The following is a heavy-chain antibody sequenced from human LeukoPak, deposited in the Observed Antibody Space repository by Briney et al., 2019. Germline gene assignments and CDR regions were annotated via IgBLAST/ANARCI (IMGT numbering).Heavy chain of an antibody. CDR1: GFPFPNYW. J-gene: IGHJ3*01. Sequence: GESLEISCKAFGFPFPNYWIGWGRQMPGKGLGWMGIIYPGDSDYAYRPSFQSHVTSSTDKTLSPPYLQCRSLKASDTAIYYCAGRSFETGDAFDVWGLGTVVTVS. CDR2: IYPGDSDY. V-gene: IGHV5-51*01. D-gene: IGHD1-14*01. CDR3: AGRSFETGDAFDV.